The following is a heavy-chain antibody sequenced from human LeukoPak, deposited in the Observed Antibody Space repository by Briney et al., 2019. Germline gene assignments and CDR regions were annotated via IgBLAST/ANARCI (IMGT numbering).Heavy chain of an antibody. V-gene: IGHV3-7*01. CDR3: AREANGSGSEFDY. D-gene: IGHD3-10*01. Sequence: GGSLRLSCAASGFTFSSYWMSWVRQAPGKGLEWVANIKQDGSEKYYVDSVKGRFTISRDNAKNSLYLQMNSLRAEDTAVYYCAREANGSGSEFDYWGQGTLVTVSS. CDR1: GFTFSSYW. J-gene: IGHJ4*02. CDR2: IKQDGSEK.